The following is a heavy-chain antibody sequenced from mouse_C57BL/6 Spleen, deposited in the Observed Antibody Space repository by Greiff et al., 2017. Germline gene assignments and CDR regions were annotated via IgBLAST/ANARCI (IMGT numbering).Heavy chain of an antibody. J-gene: IGHJ2*01. Sequence: QVQLKQPGAELVKPGASVKMSCKASGYTFTSYWINWVKQRPGQGLEWIGDIYPGSGSTNYNEKFKSKATLTVDTSSSAAYMQLISLTSEDSAVYYCARGQLRLRGYYFDYWGQGTTLTVSS. V-gene: IGHV1-55*01. CDR2: IYPGSGST. CDR1: GYTFTSYW. CDR3: ARGQLRLRGYYFDY. D-gene: IGHD3-2*02.